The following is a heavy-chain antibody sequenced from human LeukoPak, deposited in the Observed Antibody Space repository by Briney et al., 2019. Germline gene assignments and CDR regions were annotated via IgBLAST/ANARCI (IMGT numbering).Heavy chain of an antibody. Sequence: KPGGSLRLSCAASGFTFSSYSMNWVRQAPGKGLEWVSSISSSSSYIYYADSVKGRFTISRDNAKNSLYLQMNSLRAEDTAVYYCAREREYQLLLRAFDIWGQGTMVTVSS. V-gene: IGHV3-21*01. J-gene: IGHJ3*02. CDR1: GFTFSSYS. CDR3: AREREYQLLLRAFDI. CDR2: ISSSSSYI. D-gene: IGHD2-2*01.